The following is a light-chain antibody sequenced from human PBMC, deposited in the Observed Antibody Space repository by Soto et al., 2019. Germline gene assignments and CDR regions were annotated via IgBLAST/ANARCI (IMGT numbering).Light chain of an antibody. J-gene: IGLJ2*01. V-gene: IGLV3-1*01. CDR3: QAWDTSTVL. Sequence: SYELTQPPSVSVSPGQTATITCSGDKLGEKYACWYQQKPGQSPVLVIYQDNKRPSGIPERFSGSNSGNAATLTISGTQAMYEADYYCQAWDTSTVLFGGGTQLTAL. CDR2: QDN. CDR1: KLGEKY.